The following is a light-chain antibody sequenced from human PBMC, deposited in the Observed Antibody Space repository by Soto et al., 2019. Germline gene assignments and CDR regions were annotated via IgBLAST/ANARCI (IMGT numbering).Light chain of an antibody. CDR2: AAS. J-gene: IGKJ1*01. V-gene: IGKV1-12*01. CDR1: QDVGSD. CDR3: LQVYSFPRT. Sequence: DIVMTQSPSTLSASVGERITISCRASQDVGSDLAWFQQTPGKAPKYLIQAASIVPSGVPYRFSGSGSGTEFILTINNLEPEDFVSYFCLQVYSFPRTFGQGTKVDIK.